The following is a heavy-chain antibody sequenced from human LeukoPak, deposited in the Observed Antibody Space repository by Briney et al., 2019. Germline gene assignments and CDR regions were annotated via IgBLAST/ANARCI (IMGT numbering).Heavy chain of an antibody. CDR3: ARDRYFDGLLRQYYYYYGMDV. Sequence: GASVKVSCKASGYTFTGYYMHWVRQAPGQGLEWMGWINPNSGGTNYAQKLQGRVTMTRDTSISTAYMELSRLRSDDTAVYYCARDRYFDGLLRQYYYYYGMDVWGQGTTVTVSS. CDR2: INPNSGGT. J-gene: IGHJ6*02. CDR1: GYTFTGYY. D-gene: IGHD3-9*01. V-gene: IGHV1-2*02.